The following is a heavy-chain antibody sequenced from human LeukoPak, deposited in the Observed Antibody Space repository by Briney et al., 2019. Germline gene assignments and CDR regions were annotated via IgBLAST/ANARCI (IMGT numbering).Heavy chain of an antibody. CDR2: LCPGDSDT. D-gene: IGHD2-21*02. CDR1: GYSFTNYW. J-gene: IGHJ4*02. CDR3: AILRRGAYCGADCFRYFDY. Sequence: GESLKIFCKGSGYSFTNYWIGWVRQLPGEGLEWVGILCPGDSDTRYSPSFQGHVTISADKSISTAYLQWSSLKASDTAMYYCAILRRGAYCGADCFRYFDYWGQGALVTVSS. V-gene: IGHV5-51*01.